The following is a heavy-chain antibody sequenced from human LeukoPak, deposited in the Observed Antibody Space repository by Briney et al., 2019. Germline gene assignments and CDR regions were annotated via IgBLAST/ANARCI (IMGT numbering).Heavy chain of an antibody. Sequence: PGGSLRLSCAASGFTFSSYEMNWVRQAPGKGLEWVSYISSSGSTIYYADSVKGRFTISRDNAKNTVYLQMNSLRDEDTAFYYCAREKQSGGTSFDYWGQGSLVSVSS. V-gene: IGHV3-48*03. CDR1: GFTFSSYE. CDR3: AREKQSGGTSFDY. D-gene: IGHD1-26*01. CDR2: ISSSGSTI. J-gene: IGHJ4*02.